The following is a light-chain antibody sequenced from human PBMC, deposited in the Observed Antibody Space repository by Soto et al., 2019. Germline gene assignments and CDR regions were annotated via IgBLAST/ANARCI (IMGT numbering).Light chain of an antibody. CDR3: QQYGGSPRT. V-gene: IGKV3-20*01. J-gene: IGKJ1*01. Sequence: EIVLTQSPGTLSLSPGEGATLCCRASQSVGGTFLAWYQQKGGQTPRLLIHGASNRATGIPDRFSGSGSGTDFTLTISRLEPEDFAVYYCQQYGGSPRTFGQGTKVEVK. CDR2: GAS. CDR1: QSVGGTF.